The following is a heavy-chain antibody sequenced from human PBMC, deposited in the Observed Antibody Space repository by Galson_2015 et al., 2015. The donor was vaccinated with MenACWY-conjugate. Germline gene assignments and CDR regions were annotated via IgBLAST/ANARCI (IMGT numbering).Heavy chain of an antibody. V-gene: IGHV3-74*03. CDR3: VRGSSGWRGMDI. CDR1: GFAFSNYC. Sequence: LSCAASGFAFSNYCMHWVRQAPGKGLECVSRICAGGISIMYGDSVRGRFTISRDDAENTLYLQMDGLRADDTAVYFCVRGSSGWRGMDIWGQGTTVTVSS. CDR2: ICAGGISI. J-gene: IGHJ6*02. D-gene: IGHD6-19*01.